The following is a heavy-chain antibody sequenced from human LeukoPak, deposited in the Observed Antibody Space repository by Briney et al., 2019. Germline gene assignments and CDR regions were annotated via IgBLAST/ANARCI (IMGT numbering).Heavy chain of an antibody. J-gene: IGHJ4*02. D-gene: IGHD3-9*01. Sequence: GGSLRLSCAASGFTFSSYSMNWVRQAPGKGLEWVSSISSSSSYIYYADSVKGRFTISRDNAKNSLYLQVNSLRAEDTAVYYCARALGYDILTGYYPPSGYWGQGTLVTVSS. CDR3: ARALGYDILTGYYPPSGY. CDR2: ISSSSSYI. CDR1: GFTFSSYS. V-gene: IGHV3-21*01.